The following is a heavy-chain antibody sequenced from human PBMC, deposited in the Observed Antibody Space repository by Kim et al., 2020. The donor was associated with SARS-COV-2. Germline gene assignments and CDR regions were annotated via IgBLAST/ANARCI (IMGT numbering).Heavy chain of an antibody. CDR3: ARVTGIAPGYDILTGYSFDY. J-gene: IGHJ4*02. CDR1: GYTFTSYT. D-gene: IGHD3-9*01. Sequence: ASVKVSCKASGYTFTSYTMNWVRQAPGQGLEWMGWINTNTGNPTYAQGFTGRFVFSLDTSVSTAYLQISSLKAEDTAVYYCARVTGIAPGYDILTGYSFDYWGQGTLVTVSS. CDR2: INTNTGNP. V-gene: IGHV7-4-1*02.